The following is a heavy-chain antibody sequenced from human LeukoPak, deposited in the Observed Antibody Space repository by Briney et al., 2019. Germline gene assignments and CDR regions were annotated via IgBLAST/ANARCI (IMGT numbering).Heavy chain of an antibody. V-gene: IGHV3-74*01. Sequence: GSLRLSCAASGFTFSYYLMHWVRQAPGKGLVWVSRINSDGITTSYADSVKGRFTISRDNAKNTLNLQMNSLRAEDTAVYYCARDLGQYYDTSDNWFDPWGQGTLVTVSS. CDR1: GFTFSYYL. D-gene: IGHD3-22*01. J-gene: IGHJ5*02. CDR3: ARDLGQYYDTSDNWFDP. CDR2: INSDGITT.